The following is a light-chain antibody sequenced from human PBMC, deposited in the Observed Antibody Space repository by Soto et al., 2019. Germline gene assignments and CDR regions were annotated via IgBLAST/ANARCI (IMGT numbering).Light chain of an antibody. J-gene: IGKJ1*01. CDR3: LQVFNFPRA. CDR2: SSS. V-gene: IGKV1-6*02. Sequence: AIQMTQSPSSLSASVGDTVTITCRASQDIGNDLGWYQQKPGKAPKLLIYSSSSLQSGVSSRFSGSGSGREFALTISSLRPEDFATYYCLQVFNFPRAFGQGTKVDIK. CDR1: QDIGND.